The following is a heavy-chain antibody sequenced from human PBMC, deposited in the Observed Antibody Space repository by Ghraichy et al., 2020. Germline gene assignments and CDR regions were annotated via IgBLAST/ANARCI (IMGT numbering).Heavy chain of an antibody. CDR1: GGSFSDYY. CDR3: ARATIGDGMDV. CDR2: INHSGSS. J-gene: IGHJ6*02. V-gene: IGHV4-34*01. Sequence: SETLSLTCAVYGGSFSDYYWTWIRQPPGKGLEWIGEINHSGSSQYNPSLKSRVTISVNTSKKQFSLRLSSVTAADTALYYCARATIGDGMDVWGQGTTVTGSS. D-gene: IGHD3-16*01.